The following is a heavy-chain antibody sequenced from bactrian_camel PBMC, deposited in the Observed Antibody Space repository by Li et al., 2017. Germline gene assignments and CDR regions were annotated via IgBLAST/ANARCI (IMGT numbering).Heavy chain of an antibody. J-gene: IGHJ4*01. CDR2: MHSVGSE. CDR1: GNSIRTYF. D-gene: IGHD1*01. V-gene: IGHV3S53*01. Sequence: VQLVESGGGSVQAGGSLKLSCVVSGNSIRTYFVGWFRQAPGKQREGIAIMHSVGSEQYADSVTGRVTISKDLAKNTFYLQMNNLKPEDSGMYYCAAGGCHHDPLRQRKNFQYWGQGTQVTVS. CDR3: AAGGCHHDPLRQRKNFQY.